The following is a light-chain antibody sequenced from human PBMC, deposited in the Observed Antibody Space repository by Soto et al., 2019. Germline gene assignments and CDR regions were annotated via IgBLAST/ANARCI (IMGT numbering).Light chain of an antibody. CDR1: QRVSSSY. CDR3: QQYGSSPLT. V-gene: IGKV3-20*01. CDR2: GAS. Sequence: EIVLTQSPGTLSLSPGERAALSCRASQRVSSSYLAWYQQKPGQAPRLLIYGASSRATDIPDRFSGSGSGTDSTLTISRLEPEDFAVYYCQQYGSSPLTFGGGTTVEIK. J-gene: IGKJ4*02.